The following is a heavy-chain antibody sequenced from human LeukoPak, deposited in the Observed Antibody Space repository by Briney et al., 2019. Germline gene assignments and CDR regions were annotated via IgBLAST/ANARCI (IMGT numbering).Heavy chain of an antibody. J-gene: IGHJ4*02. Sequence: GGSLRLSCAASGFTFSSYGMHWVRQAPGKGLEWVAVIPYDGSNKYYADSVKGRFTISRDNSKNTLYLQMSSLRAEDTAVYYCAKDLYYYDSSGKTPVDYWGQGTLVTVSS. V-gene: IGHV3-30*18. CDR2: IPYDGSNK. D-gene: IGHD3-22*01. CDR1: GFTFSSYG. CDR3: AKDLYYYDSSGKTPVDY.